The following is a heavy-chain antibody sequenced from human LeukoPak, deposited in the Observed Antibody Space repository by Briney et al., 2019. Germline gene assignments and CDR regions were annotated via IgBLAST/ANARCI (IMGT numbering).Heavy chain of an antibody. J-gene: IGHJ4*02. D-gene: IGHD6-25*01. CDR2: IYPGDSDT. V-gene: IGHV5-51*01. CDR3: ARRSSGYDS. CDR1: GYSFTTYW. Sequence: GESPKISCKGSGYSFTTYWIGWVGQMPGKSLEWMGIIYPGDSDTRYSPSFQGQVTISADKSINTAYLQWSNLKASDTAMYYCARRSSGYDSWGQGTLVTVSS.